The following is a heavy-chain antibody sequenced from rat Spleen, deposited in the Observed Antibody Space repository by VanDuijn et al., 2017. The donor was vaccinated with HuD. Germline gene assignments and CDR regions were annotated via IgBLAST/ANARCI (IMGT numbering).Heavy chain of an antibody. CDR1: GFTFSAYY. CDR3: TKTHTMGSRFAY. D-gene: IGHD1-9*01. Sequence: EVQLVASDGGLVQPGGSLTLSCAASGFTFSAYYLAWVRQAPTKGLEWVATVDYDGSRTHYRDSVKGRFTISRDNVKNTLYLQMNSLRSEDTATYYCTKTHTMGSRFAYWGQGTLVTVSS. J-gene: IGHJ3*01. CDR2: VDYDGSRT. V-gene: IGHV5-20*01.